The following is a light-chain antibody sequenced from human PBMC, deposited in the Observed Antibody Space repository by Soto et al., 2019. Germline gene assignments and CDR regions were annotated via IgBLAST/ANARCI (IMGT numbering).Light chain of an antibody. CDR2: LNSDGSH. CDR1: SGHSSYA. Sequence: QAVVTQSPSASASLGASVKLTCTLSSGHSSYAIAWHQQRPEKGPRYLMKLNSDGSHSRGDGIPDRFSGSSSGTERYLTISSLQSEDEADYYCQTWATGIQVFGGGTKVTVL. V-gene: IGLV4-69*01. CDR3: QTWATGIQV. J-gene: IGLJ2*01.